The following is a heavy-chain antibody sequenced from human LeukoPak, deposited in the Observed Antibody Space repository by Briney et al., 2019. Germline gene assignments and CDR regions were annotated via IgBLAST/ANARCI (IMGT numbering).Heavy chain of an antibody. CDR3: ASRAPKPAALNYMDV. D-gene: IGHD2-2*01. CDR1: GYSISSGYY. J-gene: IGHJ6*03. CDR2: IYHSGST. Sequence: SETLSLTCTVSGYSISSGYYWGWIRQPPGKGLEWIGSIYHSGSTYYNPSLKSRVTISVDTSKNQFSLKLSSVTAADTAVYYCASRAPKPAALNYMDVWGKGTTVTVSS. V-gene: IGHV4-38-2*02.